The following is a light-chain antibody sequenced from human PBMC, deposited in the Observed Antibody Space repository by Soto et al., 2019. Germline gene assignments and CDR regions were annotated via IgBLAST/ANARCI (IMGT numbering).Light chain of an antibody. CDR3: RQYGRSLGFA. CDR2: AAS. V-gene: IGKV3-20*01. Sequence: VLTQSPGTLSLSPGARAPLSCRARQTVTSNFLAWYQEKPGQAPRLLIYAASSRATGIPDRFSGSGSGTDFTLTISRLEPEDFAVYYCRQYGRSLGFAFGGGTKVDIK. J-gene: IGKJ4*01. CDR1: QTVTSNF.